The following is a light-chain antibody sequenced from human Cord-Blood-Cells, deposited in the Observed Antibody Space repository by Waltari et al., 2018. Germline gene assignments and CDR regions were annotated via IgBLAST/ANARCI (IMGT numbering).Light chain of an antibody. CDR3: SSYTSSSTLV. CDR1: SSDVGGYNY. J-gene: IGLJ1*01. V-gene: IGLV2-14*01. Sequence: QSALTQPASVSGSPGHSITISCTGTSSDVGGYNYVSWYQQHPGKAPKRMIYDVSNRPSGVSSRFSGSKSGNTASLTISGLQAEDEADYYGSSYTSSSTLVFGTGTKVTVL. CDR2: DVS.